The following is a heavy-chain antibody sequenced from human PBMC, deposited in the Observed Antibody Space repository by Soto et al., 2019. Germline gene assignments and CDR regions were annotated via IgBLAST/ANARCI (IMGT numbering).Heavy chain of an antibody. J-gene: IGHJ6*02. V-gene: IGHV1-18*01. CDR2: ISAYNGNT. CDR3: ATGKRSITMVRGATLNYYYGMDV. CDR1: GYTFTSYG. Sequence: ASVKVSCKASGYTFTSYGISWVRQAPGQGLEWMGWISAYNGNTIYAQKFQGRVTMTEDTSTDTAYMELSSLRSEDTAVYYCATGKRSITMVRGATLNYYYGMDVWGQGTTVTVSS. D-gene: IGHD3-10*01.